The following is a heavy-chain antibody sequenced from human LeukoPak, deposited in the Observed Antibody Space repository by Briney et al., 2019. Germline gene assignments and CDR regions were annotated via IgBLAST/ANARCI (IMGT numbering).Heavy chain of an antibody. CDR3: AREYYYDSSGPIDAFDI. D-gene: IGHD3-22*01. Sequence: PSETLSLTCAVSGGSISSGGYSWSWIRQPPGKGLEWVGYIYHSGSTYYNPSLKSRVTISVDRSKNQFSLKLSSVTAADTAVYYCAREYYYDSSGPIDAFDIWGQGTMVIVSS. CDR2: IYHSGST. J-gene: IGHJ3*02. CDR1: GGSISSGGYS. V-gene: IGHV4-30-2*01.